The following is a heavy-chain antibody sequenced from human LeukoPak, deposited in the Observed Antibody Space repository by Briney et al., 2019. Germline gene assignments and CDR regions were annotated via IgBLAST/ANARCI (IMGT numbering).Heavy chain of an antibody. D-gene: IGHD5-12*01. Sequence: ASVKVSCKASGYTFNLYGVNWVRQAPGQGLEWMGWISGFNGHTKYAQNLQDRVTMTTDTSTSTAHMELRSLRSDDTAVYYCARAWLRRKFYYYMDVWGKGTTVTVSS. CDR2: ISGFNGHT. CDR1: GYTFNLYG. J-gene: IGHJ6*03. V-gene: IGHV1-18*01. CDR3: ARAWLRRKFYYYMDV.